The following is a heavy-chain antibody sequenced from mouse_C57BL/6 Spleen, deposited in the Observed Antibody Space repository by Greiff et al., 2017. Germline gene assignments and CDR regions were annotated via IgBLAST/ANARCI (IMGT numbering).Heavy chain of an antibody. D-gene: IGHD1-1*01. Sequence: QVQLQQSGAELVRPGSSVKLSCKASGYTFTSYWMHWVKQRPIQGLEWIGNIDPSDSETHYNQKFKDKATLTVDKSSSTAYMQLSSLTSEDSAVYYCARNFPYYYGSSPYYFDYWGQGTTLTVSS. CDR2: IDPSDSET. J-gene: IGHJ2*01. CDR3: ARNFPYYYGSSPYYFDY. CDR1: GYTFTSYW. V-gene: IGHV1-52*01.